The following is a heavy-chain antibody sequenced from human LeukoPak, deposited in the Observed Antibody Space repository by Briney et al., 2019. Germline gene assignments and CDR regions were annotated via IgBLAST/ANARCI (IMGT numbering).Heavy chain of an antibody. V-gene: IGHV3-7*01. J-gene: IGHJ4*02. CDR1: GFTFSSYW. CDR3: TRMVWRSRPFDY. CDR2: IKQDGSEK. Sequence: GGSLRLSCAASGFTFSSYWISWVRQAPGKGLGWVANIKQDGSEKYYVDSVKGRFTISRDNAKNSLYLQMNSLRAEDTAVYYCTRMVWRSRPFDYWGQGTLVTVSS. D-gene: IGHD2-2*01.